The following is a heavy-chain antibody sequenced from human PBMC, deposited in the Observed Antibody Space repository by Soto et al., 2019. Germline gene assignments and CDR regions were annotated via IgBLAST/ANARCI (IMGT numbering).Heavy chain of an antibody. CDR1: GGSISSYY. Sequence: SETLSLTCTVSGGSISSYYWSWIRQPPGKGLEWIGYIYYSGSTNYNPSLKSRVTISVDTSKNQFSLKLSSVTAADTAVYYCARKGGEWLGQHSYYYMDVWGKGTTVTV. CDR3: ARKGGEWLGQHSYYYMDV. D-gene: IGHD6-19*01. CDR2: IYYSGST. J-gene: IGHJ6*03. V-gene: IGHV4-59*01.